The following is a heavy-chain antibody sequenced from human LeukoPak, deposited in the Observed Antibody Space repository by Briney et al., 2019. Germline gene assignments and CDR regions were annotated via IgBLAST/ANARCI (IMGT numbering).Heavy chain of an antibody. D-gene: IGHD6-19*01. J-gene: IGHJ6*04. CDR3: AREGVAGYV. V-gene: IGHV4-38-2*02. CDR1: GYSISSGYY. Sequence: SETLSLTCTVSGYSISSGYYWGWIRQPPGKGLEWIGSIYHSGSTYYNPSLKSRVTISVDTSKNQFSLKLSSVTAADTAVYYCAREGVAGYVWGKGTTVTVSP. CDR2: IYHSGST.